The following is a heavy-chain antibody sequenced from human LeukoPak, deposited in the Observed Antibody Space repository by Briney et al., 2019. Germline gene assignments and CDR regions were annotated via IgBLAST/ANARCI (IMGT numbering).Heavy chain of an antibody. J-gene: IGHJ4*02. CDR2: ISSSSSYI. Sequence: NPGGSLRLSCAASGSTFSSYSMNWVRQAPGKGLEWVSSISSSSSYIYYADSVKGRFTISRDNAKNSLYLQMNSPRAEDTAVYYCAGGGGNYYDSSGQDFDYWGQGTLVTVSS. CDR1: GSTFSSYS. V-gene: IGHV3-21*01. D-gene: IGHD3-22*01. CDR3: AGGGGNYYDSSGQDFDY.